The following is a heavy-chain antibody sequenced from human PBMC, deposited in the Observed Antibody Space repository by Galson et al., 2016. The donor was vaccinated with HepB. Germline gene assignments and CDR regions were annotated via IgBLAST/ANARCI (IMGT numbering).Heavy chain of an antibody. V-gene: IGHV3-7*04. CDR2: INQDGSEK. CDR3: ARAYQYTLDY. D-gene: IGHD1-1*01. Sequence: SLRLSCAASGFTFSRHGMHWVRQAPGKGLEWVANINQDGSEKHYLDSVRGRFTISRDNAKNSLYLQMNSLRAEDTAVYFCARAYQYTLDYWGQGTLVTVSS. CDR1: GFTFSRHG. J-gene: IGHJ4*02.